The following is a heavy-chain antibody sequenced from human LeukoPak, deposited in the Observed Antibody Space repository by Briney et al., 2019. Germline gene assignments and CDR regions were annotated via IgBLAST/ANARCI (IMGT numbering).Heavy chain of an antibody. Sequence: ASVKVSCKASGYTFTNYYLHWVRQAPGQGLEWMGIIVPSGGTTTYSQAFQGRLTMTRDTSTSTLYMDLSSLRSEDTALYYCARVRYGGNQIDFWGQGTLVTVSS. V-gene: IGHV1-46*01. D-gene: IGHD4-23*01. CDR1: GYTFTNYY. CDR2: IVPSGGTT. J-gene: IGHJ4*02. CDR3: ARVRYGGNQIDF.